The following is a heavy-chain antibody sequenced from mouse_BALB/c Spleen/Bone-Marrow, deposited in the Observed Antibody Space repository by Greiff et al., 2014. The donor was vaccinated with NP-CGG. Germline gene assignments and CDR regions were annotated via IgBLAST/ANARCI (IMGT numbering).Heavy chain of an antibody. CDR2: IYPYNGGT. Sequence: VQLQQPGPGLVKPGASVKISCKASGYTFTDYNMHWVKQSHGKSLEWIGYIYPYNGGTGYNQKFKSKATLTVDNSSSTAYMELRSLTSEDSAVYYCARGGDRYDDWFAYWGQGTLVTVSA. V-gene: IGHV1S29*02. D-gene: IGHD2-14*01. J-gene: IGHJ3*01. CDR3: ARGGDRYDDWFAY. CDR1: GYTFTDYN.